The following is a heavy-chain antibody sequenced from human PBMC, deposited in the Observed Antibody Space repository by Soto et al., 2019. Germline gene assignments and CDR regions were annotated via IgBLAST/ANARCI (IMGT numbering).Heavy chain of an antibody. CDR3: AREIRWSGFFDF. CDR1: GGSISNFY. D-gene: IGHD3-3*01. V-gene: IGHV4-59*01. Sequence: QVQLQESGPGLVKPSETLSLTCTVSGGSISNFYWSWIRQSPGKGLEWIGYIYYSGSTDYNPSLKSRLTISVDTSKNQFSLKLSSVTAADTAVYYCAREIRWSGFFDFWGQGTLVTVSS. CDR2: IYYSGST. J-gene: IGHJ4*02.